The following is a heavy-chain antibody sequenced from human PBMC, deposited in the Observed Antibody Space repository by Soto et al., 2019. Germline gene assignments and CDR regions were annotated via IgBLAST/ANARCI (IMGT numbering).Heavy chain of an antibody. CDR1: DGSITTSHW. J-gene: IGHJ4*02. CDR2: IFHSGST. V-gene: IGHV4-4*01. D-gene: IGHD4-17*01. Sequence: VSDGSITTSHWWSWVRQPPGKGLEWIGEIFHSGSTSSNPSLKSRVTISVDKSKNQFSLKLSSVTAADTAVYFCARTNGDLISFDYWGQGALVTVSS. CDR3: ARTNGDLISFDY.